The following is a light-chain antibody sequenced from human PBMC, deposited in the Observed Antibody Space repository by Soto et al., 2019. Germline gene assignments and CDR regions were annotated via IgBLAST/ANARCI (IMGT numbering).Light chain of an antibody. Sequence: DIQMTQSPSSLSASVGDRVTITCLASQSISSYLNWYQQKPGKAPKLLIYAASSLQSGVPSRFSGSGSGTDFTLTISSLQPEDCATYYCQQSYSTPRTFGQGTKVEIK. CDR1: QSISSY. CDR2: AAS. J-gene: IGKJ1*01. CDR3: QQSYSTPRT. V-gene: IGKV1-39*01.